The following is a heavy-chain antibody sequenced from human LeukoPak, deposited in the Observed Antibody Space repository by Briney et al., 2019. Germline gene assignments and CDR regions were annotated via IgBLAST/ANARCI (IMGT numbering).Heavy chain of an antibody. D-gene: IGHD1-26*01. J-gene: IGHJ6*03. CDR2: IKQDGTEK. CDR1: GFSFTTYW. CDR3: ARDPYSGSSGDYYYYYMDV. V-gene: IGHV3-7*01. Sequence: PGESLRLSCAASGFSFTTYWMSWVRQAPGKGLEWVANIKQDGTEKSYVDSVKGRFTISRDNAKSSLYLQMNSLRDEDTAVYYCARDPYSGSSGDYYYYYMDVWGKGTTVTISS.